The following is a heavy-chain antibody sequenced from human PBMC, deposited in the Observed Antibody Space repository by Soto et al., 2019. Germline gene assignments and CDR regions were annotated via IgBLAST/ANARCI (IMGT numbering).Heavy chain of an antibody. Sequence: QLQLQESGPGLVKPSETLSLTCTVSGGSISSSSYYWGWIRQPPGKGLEWIGSIYYSGSTYYNPSLKSRVNISVDTSKNQFSLKLSSVTAADTAVYYCATQEKSITIFGVVIMYFDYWGQGTLVTVSS. J-gene: IGHJ4*02. CDR2: IYYSGST. CDR3: ATQEKSITIFGVVIMYFDY. D-gene: IGHD3-3*01. CDR1: GGSISSSSYY. V-gene: IGHV4-39*01.